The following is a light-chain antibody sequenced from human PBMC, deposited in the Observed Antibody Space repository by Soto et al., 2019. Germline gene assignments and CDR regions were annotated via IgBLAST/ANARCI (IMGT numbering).Light chain of an antibody. CDR1: QTISPY. J-gene: IGKJ3*01. V-gene: IGKV1-39*01. CDR2: AAS. CDR3: QQSDSTPFT. Sequence: DIQMTQSPSSLSASVGDRITITCRASQTISPYLNGYQQKPGKAPELLIYAASSLQSGVPSRFSGGGSGTDFTLTISSLHPEDFATYYCQQSDSTPFTFGPGTKLDIK.